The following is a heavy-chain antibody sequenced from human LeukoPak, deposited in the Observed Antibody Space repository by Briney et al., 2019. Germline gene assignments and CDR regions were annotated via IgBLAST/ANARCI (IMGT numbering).Heavy chain of an antibody. CDR1: GFTFNAYA. Sequence: GGSLRLSCAASGFTFNAYAMHWVRQAPGKGLEWVAVVANDGRDKQYADSMKGRFTISRDNSVNTLYLQMNTLRAEDTAVYYCARDRNSPAKYYFDYWGQGTLVTVSS. CDR3: ARDRNSPAKYYFDY. D-gene: IGHD1-14*01. CDR2: VANDGRDK. V-gene: IGHV3-30*01. J-gene: IGHJ4*02.